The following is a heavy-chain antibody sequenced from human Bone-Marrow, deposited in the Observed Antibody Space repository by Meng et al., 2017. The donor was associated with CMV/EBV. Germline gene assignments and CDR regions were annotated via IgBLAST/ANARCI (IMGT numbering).Heavy chain of an antibody. V-gene: IGHV4-59*01. CDR3: ARRSAVAHPFDY. Sequence: SETLSLTCTVSGGSISIYYWSWIRQPPGKGLEWIGYIYYSGSTNYNPSLKSRVTISVDTSKNQFSLKLSSVTAADTAMYYCARRSAVAHPFDYWGQGTLVTVSS. J-gene: IGHJ4*02. D-gene: IGHD6-19*01. CDR2: IYYSGST. CDR1: GGSISIYY.